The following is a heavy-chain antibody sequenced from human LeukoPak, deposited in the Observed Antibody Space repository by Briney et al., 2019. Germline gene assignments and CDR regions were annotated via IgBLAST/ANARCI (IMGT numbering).Heavy chain of an antibody. J-gene: IGHJ4*02. CDR3: ARDLDGLWWLVY. CDR1: GYTFTGYY. V-gene: IGHV1-2*06. Sequence: ASVKVSCKASGYTFTGYYMHWVRQAPGQGLEWMGRINPNSGGTNYAQKFQGRVTMTRDTSISTAYMELSRLRSADTAVYYCARDLDGLWWLVYWGQGTLVTVSS. CDR2: INPNSGGT. D-gene: IGHD3-9*01.